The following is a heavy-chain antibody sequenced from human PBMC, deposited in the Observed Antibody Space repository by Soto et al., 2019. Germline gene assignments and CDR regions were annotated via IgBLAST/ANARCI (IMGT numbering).Heavy chain of an antibody. D-gene: IGHD2-2*01. CDR3: ARQVGVVVPATIIDWFDP. CDR2: IYPGDSDT. CDR1: GYSFTSYW. V-gene: IGHV5-51*01. Sequence: GESLKISCQGSGYSFTSYWIGWVRQMPGKGLEWMGIIYPGDSDTRYSPSFQGQVTISADKSISTAYLQWSSLKASDTAMYYCARQVGVVVPATIIDWFDPWGQGTLVTVS. J-gene: IGHJ5*02.